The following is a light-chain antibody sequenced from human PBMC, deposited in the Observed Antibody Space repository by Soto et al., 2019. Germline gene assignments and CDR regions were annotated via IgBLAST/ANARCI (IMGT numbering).Light chain of an antibody. CDR1: QSISSW. CDR2: KAS. CDR3: QQYDKYAWT. Sequence: DIQMTQSPSTLSASVGDRVTITCRASQSISSWLAWYQQKPGKAPKLLIYKASTLESGVPSRFSGSGSGTEFTLTFSSLQPDDFATYYCQQYDKYAWTFGQGTKVEIK. V-gene: IGKV1-5*03. J-gene: IGKJ1*01.